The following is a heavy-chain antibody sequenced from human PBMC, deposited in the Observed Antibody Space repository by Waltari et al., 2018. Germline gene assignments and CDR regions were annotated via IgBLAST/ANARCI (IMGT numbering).Heavy chain of an antibody. CDR1: GFTFSSYW. CDR2: IKQDGSEK. CDR3: ARDTAYYYYYMDV. J-gene: IGHJ6*03. V-gene: IGHV3-7*01. Sequence: EVQLVESGGGLVQPGGSLRLSCAASGFTFSSYWMSWVRQAPGKGLEWVANIKQDGSEKYYVDSVKGRFTISRDNAKNSLYLQMNSLRAEDTAVYYCARDTAYYYYYMDVWGKGTTVTVSS.